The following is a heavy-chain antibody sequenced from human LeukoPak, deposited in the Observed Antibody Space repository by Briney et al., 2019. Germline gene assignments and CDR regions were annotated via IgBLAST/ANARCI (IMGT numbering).Heavy chain of an antibody. CDR3: ASPLDSLTDHAGIQLWSCGMDV. Sequence: SVKVSCKASGGTFSSYAISWLRQAPGQGLEWMGRIIPNFGIGKYAQKFQGRDTLTTEKSTRTAYIELSSLRSEDTAVYYCASPLDSLTDHAGIQLWSCGMDVWGQGTTVTVPS. CDR2: IIPNFGIG. V-gene: IGHV1-69*04. D-gene: IGHD5-18*01. CDR1: GGTFSSYA. J-gene: IGHJ6*02.